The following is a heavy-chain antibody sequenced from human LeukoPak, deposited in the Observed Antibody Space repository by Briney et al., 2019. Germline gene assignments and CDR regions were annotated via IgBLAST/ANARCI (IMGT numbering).Heavy chain of an antibody. D-gene: IGHD2/OR15-2a*01. CDR2: INLNSGRT. V-gene: IGHV1-2*02. Sequence: ASVKVSCKAIGYYFTAYSMHWVRQAPGQGLEWMGWINLNSGRTRFGQKFQGRVTMTGDTSTSTAYMELSSLRSDDTDRYFCARDSSTWYSDYYYYMDVWGKGTMVTVSS. J-gene: IGHJ6*03. CDR3: ARDSSTWYSDYYYYMDV. CDR1: GYYFTAYS.